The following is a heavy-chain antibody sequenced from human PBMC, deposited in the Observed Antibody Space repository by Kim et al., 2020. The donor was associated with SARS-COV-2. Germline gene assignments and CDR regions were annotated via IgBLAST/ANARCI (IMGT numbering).Heavy chain of an antibody. V-gene: IGHV1-18*04. CDR2: ISAYNGNT. Sequence: ASVKVSCKASGYTFTSYGISWVRQAPGQGLEWMGWISAYNGNTNYAQKLQGRVTMTTDTSTSTAYMELRSLRSDDTAVYYCARDDLSTGDYYGMDVWGQGTTVTVSS. CDR3: ARDDLSTGDYYGMDV. CDR1: GYTFTSYG. J-gene: IGHJ6*02. D-gene: IGHD7-27*01.